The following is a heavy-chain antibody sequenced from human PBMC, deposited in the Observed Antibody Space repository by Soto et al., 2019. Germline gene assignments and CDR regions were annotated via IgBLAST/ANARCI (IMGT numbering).Heavy chain of an antibody. CDR1: GFTFSSYA. J-gene: IGHJ6*02. Sequence: GGSLRLSCAASGFTFSSYAMHWVRQAPGKGLEWVAVISYDGSNKYYADSVKGRFTISRDNSKNTLYLQMNSLRAEDTAVYYCARDLTYYDYVWGSYQPDYYYYGMDVWGQGTTVTVSS. V-gene: IGHV3-30-3*01. CDR2: ISYDGSNK. D-gene: IGHD3-16*02. CDR3: ARDLTYYDYVWGSYQPDYYYYGMDV.